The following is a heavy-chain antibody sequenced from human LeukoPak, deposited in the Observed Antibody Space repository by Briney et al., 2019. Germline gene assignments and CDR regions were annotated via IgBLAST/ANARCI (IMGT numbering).Heavy chain of an antibody. Sequence: ASVKVSCKASGYTFTTYAMNWVRQAPGKGLEWVGWINNNTGNPTYPQGFTGRFVLFLDTSVSTAYLQISSLKAEDTAVYYCARGTGYSGSWPPHWGQGTLVTVSS. CDR1: GYTFTTYA. V-gene: IGHV7-4-1*02. CDR2: INNNTGNP. CDR3: ARGTGYSGSWPPH. D-gene: IGHD6-13*01. J-gene: IGHJ4*02.